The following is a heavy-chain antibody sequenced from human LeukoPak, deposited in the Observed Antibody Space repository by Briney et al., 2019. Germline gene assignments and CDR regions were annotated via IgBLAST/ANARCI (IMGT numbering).Heavy chain of an antibody. Sequence: GGSLRLSCVASGFIFSNYWMSWVRQVPGKGLEWVANMKQDGREKYLVDSVKGRFTISRDNAKNSLYLQMNSLRAEDTAVYYCARTNTRWRGGKNFDYWGQGTLVTVSS. CDR2: MKQDGREK. V-gene: IGHV3-7*01. D-gene: IGHD4-23*01. CDR1: GFIFSNYW. CDR3: ARTNTRWRGGKNFDY. J-gene: IGHJ4*02.